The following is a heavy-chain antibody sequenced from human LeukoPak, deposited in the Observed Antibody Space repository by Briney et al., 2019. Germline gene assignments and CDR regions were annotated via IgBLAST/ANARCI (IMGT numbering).Heavy chain of an antibody. CDR3: VRLRRNTDSSGYYYYYDY. J-gene: IGHJ4*02. V-gene: IGHV3-21*01. CDR1: QFSFSSYS. D-gene: IGHD3-22*01. Sequence: GGSLRLSCEAPQFSFSSYSFNWVRQAPGQGLEWVSSINKGATHMYYADSMKGRFTVSRDDAKNSLYLQMNSLRAEDTAVYYCVRLRRNTDSSGYYYYYDYWGRGTLVTVSS. CDR2: INKGATHM.